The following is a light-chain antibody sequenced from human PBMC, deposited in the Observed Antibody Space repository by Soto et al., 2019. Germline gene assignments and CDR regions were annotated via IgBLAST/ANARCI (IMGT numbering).Light chain of an antibody. CDR2: AAS. Sequence: DIQMTQSPSSLSASVGDRVTITCRASQSISYLNRYQQKPGKAPKVLIYAASSLQSGVPSRFSGSGSGTEFTLTISSLQPDDFATYYCQQYNSYSFGQGTKVDIK. J-gene: IGKJ1*01. CDR3: QQYNSYS. V-gene: IGKV1-17*01. CDR1: QSISY.